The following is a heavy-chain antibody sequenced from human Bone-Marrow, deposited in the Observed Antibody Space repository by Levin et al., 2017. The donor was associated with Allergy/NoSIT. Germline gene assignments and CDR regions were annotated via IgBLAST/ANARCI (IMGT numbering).Heavy chain of an antibody. J-gene: IGHJ4*02. CDR2: ISPNSNYI. Sequence: ASVKVSCAASGFTFSDYSMNWVRQAPGKGLEWVSSISPNSNYIYYADSLKGRFTISRDNAKSSVFLQMNSLRAEDTALYYCARSGSPDYWGQGTLVTVSS. V-gene: IGHV3-21*01. D-gene: IGHD3-22*01. CDR1: GFTFSDYS. CDR3: ARSGSPDY.